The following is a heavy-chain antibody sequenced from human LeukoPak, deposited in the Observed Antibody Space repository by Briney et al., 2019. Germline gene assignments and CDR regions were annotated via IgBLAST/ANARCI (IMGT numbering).Heavy chain of an antibody. CDR1: GFTFDDYA. Sequence: GGSLRLSCAASGFTFDDYAMHWVRQAPGKGLEWVSGISWNSGSIGYADSVKGRFTISRDNAKNSLYLQMNSLRAEDMALYYCAKEGSSSWYYGGYFDYWGQGTLVTVSS. CDR2: ISWNSGSI. D-gene: IGHD6-13*01. V-gene: IGHV3-9*03. CDR3: AKEGSSSWYYGGYFDY. J-gene: IGHJ4*02.